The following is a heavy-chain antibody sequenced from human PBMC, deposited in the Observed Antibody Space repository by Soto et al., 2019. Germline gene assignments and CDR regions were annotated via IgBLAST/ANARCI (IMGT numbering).Heavy chain of an antibody. D-gene: IGHD3-9*01. CDR1: GFTFSSYS. CDR2: ISSSSSYI. Sequence: GGSLRLSCAASGFTFSSYSMNWVRQAPGKGLEWVSSISSSSSYIYYADSVKGRFTISRDNAKNSLYLQMNSLRAEDTAVYYCARSGFESRGAFDIWGQGTMVTVSS. J-gene: IGHJ3*02. V-gene: IGHV3-21*01. CDR3: ARSGFESRGAFDI.